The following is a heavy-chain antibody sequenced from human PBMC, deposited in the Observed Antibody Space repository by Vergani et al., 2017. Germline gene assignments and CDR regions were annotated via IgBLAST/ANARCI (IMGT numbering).Heavy chain of an antibody. J-gene: IGHJ4*02. D-gene: IGHD3-22*01. CDR1: GGSISSSSYY. CDR3: ATAYYYESSGDYYGY. CDR2: IYYSGST. V-gene: IGHV4-39*01. Sequence: QLQLQESGPGLVKHSETLSLTCTVSGGSISSSSYYWGWIRQPPGKGLEWSGSIYYSGSTYYNPSLKSRVTISVDTSKNQFSLKLSSVTAADTAVYYCATAYYYESSGDYYGYWGQGTLVTVSS.